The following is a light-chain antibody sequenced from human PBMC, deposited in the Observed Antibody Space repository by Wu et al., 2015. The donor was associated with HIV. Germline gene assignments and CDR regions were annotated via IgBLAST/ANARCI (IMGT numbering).Light chain of an antibody. CDR1: QTVTSGY. Sequence: EVVLTQSPGTLSLSPGERATPSCRSSQTVTSGYLAWYQHKPGQAPRLLIYGATSRAIGTPDRFSGDGSEKDFTLTISRVEPEDFAVYYCQQYSDSIRTFGQGTKVELK. J-gene: IGKJ1*01. V-gene: IGKV3-20*01. CDR2: GAT. CDR3: QQYSDSIRT.